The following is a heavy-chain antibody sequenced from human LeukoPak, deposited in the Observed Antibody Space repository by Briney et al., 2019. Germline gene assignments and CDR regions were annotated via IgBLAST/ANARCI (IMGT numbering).Heavy chain of an antibody. CDR3: ARDLDGVSFDY. CDR1: GFPFSDYY. CDR2: ISSSSSYT. D-gene: IGHD1-1*01. Sequence: PGGSLRLSFAASGFPFSDYYMSWIRQAPGKGLGWVSYISSSSSYTNYSDSVKGRFTISRDNSKNSLYLQMNSLRAEDTAVYYCARDLDGVSFDYWGQGTLVTVSS. J-gene: IGHJ4*02. V-gene: IGHV3-11*06.